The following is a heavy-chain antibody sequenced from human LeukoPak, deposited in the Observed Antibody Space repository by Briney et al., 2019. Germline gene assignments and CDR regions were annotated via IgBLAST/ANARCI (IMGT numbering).Heavy chain of an antibody. CDR3: ARGPGRGYSYGAYFDY. CDR2: ISSSGTTI. J-gene: IGHJ4*02. D-gene: IGHD5-18*01. V-gene: IGHV3-11*01. Sequence: GGSLRLSCAASGFTFSDYYTSWIRQAPGKGLEWVSYISSSGTTIYYADSVKGRFTISRDNAKNSLYLQMNSLRAEDTAVYYCARGPGRGYSYGAYFDYWGQGTLVTVSS. CDR1: GFTFSDYY.